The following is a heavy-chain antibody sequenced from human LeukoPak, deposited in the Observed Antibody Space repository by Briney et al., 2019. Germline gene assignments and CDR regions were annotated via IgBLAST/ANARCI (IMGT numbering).Heavy chain of an antibody. J-gene: IGHJ4*02. CDR3: AKASPLGRRARDPSYYFDY. CDR1: GFTFSSYA. D-gene: IGHD3-10*01. Sequence: GGSLRLSCAASGFTFSSYAMSWVRQAPGKGLEWVSAISGSGGSTYYADSVKGRFTISRDNSKNTLYLQMNSLRAEDTAVYYCAKASPLGRRARDPSYYFDYWGQGTLVTVSS. V-gene: IGHV3-23*01. CDR2: ISGSGGST.